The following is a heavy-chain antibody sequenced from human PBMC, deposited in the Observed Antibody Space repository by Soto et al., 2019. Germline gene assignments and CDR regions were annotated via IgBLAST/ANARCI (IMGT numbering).Heavy chain of an antibody. Sequence: QVQLQQWGAGLLKPSETLSLTCAVYGGSFSGYYWSWIRQPPGKGLEWIGEINHSGSTNYNPSLNSRVTISVDTSKNQFALKLSSVTAADTAVYYCARGGIVVVPAAKRGNYFDYWGQGTLVTVSS. CDR1: GGSFSGYY. CDR3: ARGGIVVVPAAKRGNYFDY. J-gene: IGHJ4*02. CDR2: INHSGST. D-gene: IGHD2-2*01. V-gene: IGHV4-34*01.